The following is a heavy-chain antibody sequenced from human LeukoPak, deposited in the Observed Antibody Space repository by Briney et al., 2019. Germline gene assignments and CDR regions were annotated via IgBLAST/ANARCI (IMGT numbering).Heavy chain of an antibody. CDR3: AKSAGLVTIYFDC. Sequence: GGSLRLSCTASGFAFGSYAMAWVRQAPGKGLEGVAAIGSDYDRVHEDSVKGRFTISRDNSKSTLYLQMDNLRPEDTAVYFCAKSAGLVTIYFDCWGQGALVTVSS. CDR1: GFAFGSYA. J-gene: IGHJ4*02. D-gene: IGHD3-3*01. CDR2: IGSDYDR. V-gene: IGHV3-23*01.